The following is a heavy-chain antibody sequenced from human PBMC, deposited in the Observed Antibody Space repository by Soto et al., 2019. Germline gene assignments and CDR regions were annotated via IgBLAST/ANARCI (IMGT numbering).Heavy chain of an antibody. V-gene: IGHV4-59*01. D-gene: IGHD3-9*01. Sequence: SDTLSLTCTVSGGSISSYYWSWIRQPPGKGLEWIGYSFYSGSTKYNPSLKSRATISVDTSKTHFSLNLSSVTAADTAVYYCARDKGRYDSGMDVWGQGTTVTVSS. CDR2: SFYSGST. J-gene: IGHJ6*02. CDR3: ARDKGRYDSGMDV. CDR1: GGSISSYY.